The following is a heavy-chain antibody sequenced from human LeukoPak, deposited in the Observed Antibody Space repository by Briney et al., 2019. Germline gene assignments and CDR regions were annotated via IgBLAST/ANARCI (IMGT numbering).Heavy chain of an antibody. CDR2: IIPIFGTA. Sequence: ASVRVSCKASGGTFGSYAISWVRQAPGQGLEWMGGIIPIFGTANYAQKFQGRVTITADKSTSTAYMELSSLRSEDTAVYYCAGKGVYGDYNWFDPWGQGTLVTVSS. CDR3: AGKGVYGDYNWFDP. D-gene: IGHD4-17*01. CDR1: GGTFGSYA. V-gene: IGHV1-69*06. J-gene: IGHJ5*02.